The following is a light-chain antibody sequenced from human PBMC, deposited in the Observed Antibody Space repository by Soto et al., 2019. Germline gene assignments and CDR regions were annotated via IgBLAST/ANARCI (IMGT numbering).Light chain of an antibody. CDR1: SSEVGGYNY. V-gene: IGLV2-8*01. J-gene: IGLJ1*01. Sequence: QSALTQPPSAYGSPGQSVAISCTGTSSEVGGYNYVSWYQQHTGKAPKLMIYEVNKRPSGVPDRFSGSKSGNTASLTVSGLQSEDEADYYCSSYAGSSNVFGTGTKLTVL. CDR3: SSYAGSSNV. CDR2: EVN.